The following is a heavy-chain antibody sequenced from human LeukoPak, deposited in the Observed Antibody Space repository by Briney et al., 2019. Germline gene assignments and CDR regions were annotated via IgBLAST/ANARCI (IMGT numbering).Heavy chain of an antibody. V-gene: IGHV4-59*01. CDR3: ARSGYDYYYYGMDV. Sequence: SSQTLSLTRTVSGGSISSYYWSWIRQPPGKGLGRIGYIYYSGSTNYNPSLKSRVTISVDTSKNQFSPKLSSVTAADTAVYYCARSGYDYYYYGMDVWGQGTTVTVSS. CDR2: IYYSGST. J-gene: IGHJ6*02. D-gene: IGHD5-12*01. CDR1: GGSISSYY.